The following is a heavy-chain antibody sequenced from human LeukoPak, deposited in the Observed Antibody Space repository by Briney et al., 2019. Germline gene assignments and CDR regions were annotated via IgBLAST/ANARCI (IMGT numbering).Heavy chain of an antibody. CDR3: ATGTIRITIFGVVIISEYYFDY. CDR1: GGSFSGYY. Sequence: KPSETLSLTCAVYGGSFSGYYWSWIRQPPGKGMEWIGEINHSGSTNYNPSLKTRVTISVDTPQNQFSLKLSSWTAATRPVYYCATGTIRITIFGVVIISEYYFDYWGQGTLVTVSS. D-gene: IGHD3-3*01. CDR2: INHSGST. V-gene: IGHV4-34*01. J-gene: IGHJ4*02.